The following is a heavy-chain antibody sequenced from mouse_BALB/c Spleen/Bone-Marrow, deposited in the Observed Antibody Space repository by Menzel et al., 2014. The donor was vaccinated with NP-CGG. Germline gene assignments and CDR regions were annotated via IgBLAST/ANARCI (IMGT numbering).Heavy chain of an antibody. D-gene: IGHD1-1*01. Sequence: EVKLVESGGGLVQPGGSLRLSCAPSGFTFTDYYMNWVRQPPGKALEWLAFIRNKAYGYTTEYSASVKGRFTISRDNSQNILYLQMNTLRAEDSATYYCARDMGGLLLDSWGQGTTLSVSS. CDR2: IRNKAYGYTT. CDR3: ARDMGGLLLDS. V-gene: IGHV7-3*02. CDR1: GFTFTDYY. J-gene: IGHJ2*01.